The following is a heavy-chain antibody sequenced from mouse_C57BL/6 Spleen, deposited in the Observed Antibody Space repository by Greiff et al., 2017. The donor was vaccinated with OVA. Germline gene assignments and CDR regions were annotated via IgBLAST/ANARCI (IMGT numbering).Heavy chain of an antibody. CDR3: TREDDGYHGGFAY. D-gene: IGHD2-3*01. J-gene: IGHJ3*01. CDR2: ISYDGSN. CDR1: GYSITSGYY. Sequence: VQLKESGPGLVKPSQSLSLTCSVTGYSITSGYYWNWIRQFPGNKLEWMGYISYDGSNNYNPSLKNRISITRDTSKNQFFLKLNSVTTEDTATYYCTREDDGYHGGFAYWGQGTLVTVSA. V-gene: IGHV3-6*01.